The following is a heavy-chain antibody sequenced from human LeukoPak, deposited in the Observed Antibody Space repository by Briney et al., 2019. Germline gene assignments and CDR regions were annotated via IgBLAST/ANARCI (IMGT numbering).Heavy chain of an antibody. CDR3: ARGKDSSGYPLEY. V-gene: IGHV3-66*02. CDR1: GFTLSSNY. J-gene: IGHJ4*02. D-gene: IGHD3-22*01. Sequence: GGSLRLSCAASGFTLSSNYMSWVRQAPGKGLEWVSVIYSGGSTYYADSVKGRFTISRDNSKNTLYLQMNSLRAEDTAVYYCARGKDSSGYPLEYWGQGTLVTVSS. CDR2: IYSGGST.